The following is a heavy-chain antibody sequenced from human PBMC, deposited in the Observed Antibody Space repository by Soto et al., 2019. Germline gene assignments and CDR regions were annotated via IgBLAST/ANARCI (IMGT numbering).Heavy chain of an antibody. CDR1: GGSISSGGYS. V-gene: IGHV4-30-2*01. J-gene: IGHJ5*02. D-gene: IGHD3-10*01. CDR3: ARGMVRGVIRWFDP. Sequence: QLQLQESGSGLVKPSQTLSLTCAVSGGSISSGGYSWSWIRQPPGKGLEWIGYIYHSGSTYYNPSLERRVTIAVDRSKNQFSLKLSSVTAADTAVYYCARGMVRGVIRWFDPWGQGTLVTVSS. CDR2: IYHSGST.